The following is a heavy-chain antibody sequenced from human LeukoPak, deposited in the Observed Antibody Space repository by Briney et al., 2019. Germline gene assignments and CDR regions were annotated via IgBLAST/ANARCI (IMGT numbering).Heavy chain of an antibody. CDR3: ARDLVVVPAAMPYYYGMDV. CDR1: GYTFTSYG. Sequence: ASVKVSCKSSGYTFTSYGISWVRQAPGQGLEWMGWISAYNGNTNYAQKLQGRVTMTTDTSTSTAYMELRSLRSDDTAVYYCARDLVVVPAAMPYYYGMDVWGQGTTVTVSS. CDR2: ISAYNGNT. D-gene: IGHD2-2*01. J-gene: IGHJ6*02. V-gene: IGHV1-18*01.